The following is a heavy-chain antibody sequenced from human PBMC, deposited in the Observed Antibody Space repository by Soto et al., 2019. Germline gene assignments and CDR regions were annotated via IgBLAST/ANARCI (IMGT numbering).Heavy chain of an antibody. D-gene: IGHD2-8*01. CDR1: GYTFTGYY. V-gene: IGHV1-2*04. J-gene: IGHJ6*02. CDR3: ARKGNQGYCTNGVCSYGMDV. Sequence: GASVKVSCKASGYTFTGYYMHLGRQAPGQGLERMGWINPNSGGTNYAQKFQGWVTMTRDSSISTAYMELSRLRSDDTAVYYCARKGNQGYCTNGVCSYGMDVWGQGTTVTVSS. CDR2: INPNSGGT.